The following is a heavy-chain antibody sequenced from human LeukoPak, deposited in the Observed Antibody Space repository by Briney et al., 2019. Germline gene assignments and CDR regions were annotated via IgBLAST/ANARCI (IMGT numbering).Heavy chain of an antibody. CDR2: IYSGGST. CDR1: EFSFGSNY. Sequence: GGSLRLSCAASEFSFGSNYMTWVRQAPGKGLEWVSLIYSGGSTYYADSVKGRFTISRDNSKNTLYLQMNSLRAEDTAVYYCAKKYSTGLDPWGQGTLVTVSS. J-gene: IGHJ5*02. V-gene: IGHV3-66*01. CDR3: AKKYSTGLDP. D-gene: IGHD1-26*01.